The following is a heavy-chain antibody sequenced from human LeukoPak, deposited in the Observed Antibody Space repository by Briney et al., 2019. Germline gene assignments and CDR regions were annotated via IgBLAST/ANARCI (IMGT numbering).Heavy chain of an antibody. CDR3: AKDKGVAGHDY. Sequence: ASVKVSCKASGGTFSSYAMSWVRQAPGKGLEWVSAISGSAGSTYYADSVKGRFTISRDNSKNTLYLQMNSLRAEDTAVYYCAKDKGVAGHDYWGQGTLVTVSS. CDR1: GGTFSSYA. CDR2: ISGSAGST. J-gene: IGHJ4*02. D-gene: IGHD3-3*01. V-gene: IGHV3-23*01.